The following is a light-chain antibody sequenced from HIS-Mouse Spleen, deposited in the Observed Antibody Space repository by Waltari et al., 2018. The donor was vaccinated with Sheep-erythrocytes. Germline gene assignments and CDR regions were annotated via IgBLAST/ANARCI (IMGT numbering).Light chain of an antibody. CDR2: VFS. J-gene: IGLJ1*01. V-gene: IGLV2-11*01. CDR3: CSYAGSYNHV. Sequence: QSALTQPRSVSGSPGQSVTIPCTGTSSDVGGYNYVSWYQQHPGKTPKLMIYVFSKRPSGVRVRFSGSKSGNTASLTISGLPAEDEADYYCCSYAGSYNHVFGTGTKVTVL. CDR1: SSDVGGYNY.